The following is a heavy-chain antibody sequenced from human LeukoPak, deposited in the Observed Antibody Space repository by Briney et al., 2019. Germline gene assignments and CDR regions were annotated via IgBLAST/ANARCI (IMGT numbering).Heavy chain of an antibody. CDR1: GFTFSSYS. Sequence: GGSLRLSCAASGFTFSSYSMNWVRQAPGKGLEWVSSISSSSSYIYYADSVKGRFTISRDNAKNSLYLQMNSLRAEDTAVYYCATENGVTMVRGVMKPFDYWGQATLVTVSS. CDR3: ATENGVTMVRGVMKPFDY. V-gene: IGHV3-21*01. J-gene: IGHJ4*02. CDR2: ISSSSSYI. D-gene: IGHD3-10*01.